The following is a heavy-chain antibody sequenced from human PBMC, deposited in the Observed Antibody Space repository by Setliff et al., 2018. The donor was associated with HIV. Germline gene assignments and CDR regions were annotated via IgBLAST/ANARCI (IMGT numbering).Heavy chain of an antibody. CDR2: INHSGNT. CDR3: ARGRGRGSGTYYNPPGY. J-gene: IGHJ4*02. V-gene: IGHV4-34*01. CDR1: GGSFSGYY. Sequence: SETLSLTCAFNGGSFSGYYWMWIRQSPGAGLEWIGEINHSGNTNYNPSLKSRVTMSGDTSKNQFSLNLTSVTAADTAVYFCARGRGRGSGTYYNPPGYWGPGTLVTVSS. D-gene: IGHD3-10*01.